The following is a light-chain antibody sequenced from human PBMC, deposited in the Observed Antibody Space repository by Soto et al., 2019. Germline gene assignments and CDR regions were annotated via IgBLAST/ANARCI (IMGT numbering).Light chain of an antibody. V-gene: IGLV1-44*01. CDR2: SNN. J-gene: IGLJ3*02. CDR3: AAWDDSLNGWV. CDR1: NSNIGSNV. Sequence: LTQPPSASGTPGQRVTISCSGSNSNIGSNVVNWYQQLPGTAPRLLIYSNNQRPSGVPDRFSGSKSGTSASLAISGLQSGDEADYYCAAWDDSLNGWVFGGGTKLTVL.